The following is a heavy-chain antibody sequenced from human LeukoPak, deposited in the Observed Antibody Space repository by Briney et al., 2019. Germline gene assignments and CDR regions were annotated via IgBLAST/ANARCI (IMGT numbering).Heavy chain of an antibody. CDR2: INHSGST. Sequence: SETLSLTCAVYGGSFSGYYWSWIRQPPGKGLEWIGEINHSGSTNYNLSLKSRVTISVDTSKNQFSLKLSSVTAADTAVYYCASRSYDSSGYSVYWGQGTLVTVSS. CDR3: ASRSYDSSGYSVY. J-gene: IGHJ4*02. D-gene: IGHD3-22*01. CDR1: GGSFSGYY. V-gene: IGHV4-34*01.